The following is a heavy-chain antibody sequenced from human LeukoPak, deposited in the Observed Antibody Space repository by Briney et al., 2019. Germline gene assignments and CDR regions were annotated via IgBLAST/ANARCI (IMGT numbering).Heavy chain of an antibody. CDR2: ISAYNGIT. V-gene: IGHV1-18*01. Sequence: ASVKVSCKASGYTFTSYGISWVRQAPGQGLEWMGWISAYNGITNYAQKLQGRVTMTTDTSTSTAYMELRSLRSDDTAVYYCARDRRNYGSGSYLSFDPWGQGTLVTVSS. J-gene: IGHJ5*02. CDR3: ARDRRNYGSGSYLSFDP. CDR1: GYTFTSYG. D-gene: IGHD3-10*01.